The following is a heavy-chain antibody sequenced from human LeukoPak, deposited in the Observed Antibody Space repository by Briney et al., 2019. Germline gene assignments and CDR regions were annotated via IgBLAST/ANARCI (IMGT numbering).Heavy chain of an antibody. CDR1: GGSINSYY. CDR3: ARDAVSGTPDFVV. D-gene: IGHD1-14*01. CDR2: IHHSGST. Sequence: SETLSLTCTVSGGSINSYYWSWIRQPPGKGLEWIGYIHHSGSTNYKPSFESRVTISLDTSKNQFSLKLTSVTAADTGVYYCARDAVSGTPDFVVWGEGTMVTVSS. J-gene: IGHJ3*01. V-gene: IGHV4-59*01.